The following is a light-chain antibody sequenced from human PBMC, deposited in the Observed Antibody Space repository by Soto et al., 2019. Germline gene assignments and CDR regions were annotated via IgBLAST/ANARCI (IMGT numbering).Light chain of an antibody. CDR1: SSNIGSNT. CDR3: AAWDDSLSGVV. Sequence: QSVLTQPPSASGTPGQSVTISCSGSSSNIGSNTVNWYQQLPGTAPKLLIYSNNQRPSGVPDRFTGSKSGTSASLAISGLESEDEANYYCAAWDDSLSGVVFGGGTKVTVL. V-gene: IGLV1-44*01. CDR2: SNN. J-gene: IGLJ2*01.